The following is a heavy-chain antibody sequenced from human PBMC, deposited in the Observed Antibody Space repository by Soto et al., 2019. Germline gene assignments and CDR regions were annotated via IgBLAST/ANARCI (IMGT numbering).Heavy chain of an antibody. D-gene: IGHD3-10*01. CDR3: ARDRGYYYGSGSRGFDP. CDR1: GGTFSSYA. J-gene: IGHJ5*02. Sequence: QVQLVQSGAEVKKPGSSVKVSCKASGGTFSSYAISWVRQAPGQGLEWMGGIIPSFGTANYAQKFQGRVTITADESTSTAYMELSSLRSEDTAVYYCARDRGYYYGSGSRGFDPWGQGTLVTVSS. V-gene: IGHV1-69*01. CDR2: IIPSFGTA.